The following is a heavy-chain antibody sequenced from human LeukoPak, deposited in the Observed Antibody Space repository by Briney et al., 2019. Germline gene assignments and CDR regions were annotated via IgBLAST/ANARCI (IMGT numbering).Heavy chain of an antibody. J-gene: IGHJ5*02. CDR1: GFSFSSYA. V-gene: IGHV3-23*01. D-gene: IGHD1-26*01. CDR3: AKDAVGATPHWFAP. Sequence: GGSMSLSCAASGFSFSSYAMSWDRQAPGKGLGWVSAISGSGGRTYYASSVEGRFTISRDNSKNTLYLQMNRLRAEHTAVYYCAKDAVGATPHWFAPWGQGTLVTVSS. CDR2: ISGSGGRT.